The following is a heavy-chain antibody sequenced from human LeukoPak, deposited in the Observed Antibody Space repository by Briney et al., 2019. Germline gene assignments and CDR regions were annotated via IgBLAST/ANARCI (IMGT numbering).Heavy chain of an antibody. V-gene: IGHV1-24*01. Sequence: GASVKVSCKVSGYTLTELSMHWVRQAPGKGLEWMGGFDPEDGETIYAQKFQGRVTMTEDTSTDTAYTELSSLRSEDTAVYYCATGPSWELLTYYFDYWGQGTLVTVSS. CDR1: GYTLTELS. J-gene: IGHJ4*02. D-gene: IGHD1-26*01. CDR3: ATGPSWELLTYYFDY. CDR2: FDPEDGET.